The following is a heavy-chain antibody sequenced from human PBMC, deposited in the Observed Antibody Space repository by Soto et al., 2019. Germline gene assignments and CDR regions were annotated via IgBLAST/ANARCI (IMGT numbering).Heavy chain of an antibody. D-gene: IGHD6-13*01. CDR3: ASRGGSYSSSWYGGDY. J-gene: IGHJ4*02. V-gene: IGHV3-7*01. CDR1: GFTFSSYW. CDR2: IKQDGSEK. Sequence: GGSLRLSCAASGFTFSSYWMSWVRQAPGKGLEWVANIKQDGSEKYYVDSVKGRFTISRDNAKNSLYLQMNSLRAEDTAVYYCASRGGSYSSSWYGGDYWGQGTLVTVSS.